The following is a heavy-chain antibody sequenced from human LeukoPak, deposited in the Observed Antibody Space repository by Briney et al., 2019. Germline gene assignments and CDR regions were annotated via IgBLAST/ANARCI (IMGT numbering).Heavy chain of an antibody. J-gene: IGHJ5*02. V-gene: IGHV4-34*01. CDR2: INHSGST. D-gene: IGHD2-2*02. CDR1: GGSFSGYY. CDR3: ARGQFSQYCSSTSCYRGWLDP. Sequence: SETLSLTCAVYGGSFSGYYWGWIRQPPGKGLEWIGEINHSGSTNYNPSLKSRVTISVDTSKNQFSLKLSSVTAADTAVYYCARGQFSQYCSSTSCYRGWLDPWGQGTLVTVSS.